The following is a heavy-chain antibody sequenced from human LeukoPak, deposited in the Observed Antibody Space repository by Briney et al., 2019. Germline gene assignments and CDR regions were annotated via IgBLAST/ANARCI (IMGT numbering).Heavy chain of an antibody. CDR3: AKDRSSCWYFLGYLYY. CDR1: GFTFSSYG. V-gene: IGHV3-30*18. D-gene: IGHD6-13*01. J-gene: IGHJ4*02. Sequence: GGSLRLSCAASGFTFSSYGMHWVRQAPGKGLEWVAIISYDGTNKYYADSVKGRFTISRDNSKNTLYLQMNSLRGEDSAVYYCAKDRSSCWYFLGYLYYWGQGTQVSVSS. CDR2: ISYDGTNK.